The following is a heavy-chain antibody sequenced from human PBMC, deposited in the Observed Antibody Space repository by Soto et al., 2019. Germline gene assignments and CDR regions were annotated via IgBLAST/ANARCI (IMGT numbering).Heavy chain of an antibody. D-gene: IGHD3-22*01. CDR3: ARGYFDSRGYSNTFDI. CDR2: IYHSGST. CDR1: GGSISSSHW. Sequence: SETLSLTCAVSGGSISSSHWWSWVRQPPGMGLEWIGEIYHSGSTKYNPSLKSRVTISVDKSKNQFSLKLSSVTAADTALYYCARGYFDSRGYSNTFDIWGQGTMVTVSS. J-gene: IGHJ3*02. V-gene: IGHV4-4*02.